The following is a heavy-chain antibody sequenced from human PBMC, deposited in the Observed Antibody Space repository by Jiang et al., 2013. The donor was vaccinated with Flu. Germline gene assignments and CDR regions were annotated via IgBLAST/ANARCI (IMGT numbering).Heavy chain of an antibody. V-gene: IGHV3-33*01. CDR3: ARDFAYCGTDCQLEASYTMDV. Sequence: WVRRGVQARDWSGWQLYGMMRETNNYADSVKGRFTISRDNSKNTVFLQMNSLTAGDTGVYYCARDFAYCGTDCQLEASYTMDVWGQGTTVDVSS. CDR2: YGMMRET. J-gene: IGHJ6*02. D-gene: IGHD2-21*02.